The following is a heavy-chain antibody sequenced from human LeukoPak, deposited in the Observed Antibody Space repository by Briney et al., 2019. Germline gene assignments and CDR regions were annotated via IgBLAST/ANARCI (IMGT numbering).Heavy chain of an antibody. D-gene: IGHD4-17*01. J-gene: IGHJ5*02. V-gene: IGHV3-11*01. Sequence: KAGGSLRLSCAASGFTFSDYNMRWIRQAPGKGLEWVSSISRSGSTKYYADSVKGRFTISRDNSKNTLYLQMNSLRAEDTAVYYCAKIGVRTVATGVGFDPWGQGTLVTVSS. CDR3: AKIGVRTVATGVGFDP. CDR2: ISRSGSTK. CDR1: GFTFSDYN.